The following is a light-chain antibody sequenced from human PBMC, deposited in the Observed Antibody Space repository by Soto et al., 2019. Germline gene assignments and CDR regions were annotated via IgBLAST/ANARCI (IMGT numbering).Light chain of an antibody. CDR1: QSISSW. CDR2: KAS. CDR3: QQSYNTLIT. V-gene: IGKV1-5*03. J-gene: IGKJ5*01. Sequence: DIQMTQSPSTLSASLGDRVTITCRASQSISSWLAWYQQKPGRAPKLLIYKASTLKSGVPSRFSGSGSGTDFTLTISSLQAEDFATYYCQQSYNTLITFGHGTRLEIK.